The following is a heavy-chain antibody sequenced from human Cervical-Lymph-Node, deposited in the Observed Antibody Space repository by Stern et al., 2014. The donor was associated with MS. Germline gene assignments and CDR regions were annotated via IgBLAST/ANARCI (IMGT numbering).Heavy chain of an antibody. CDR1: GFTFDDYA. D-gene: IGHD6-19*01. V-gene: IGHV3-9*01. Sequence: QLVQSGGGLVQPGRSLRLSCAASGFTFDDYAMHWVRQAPGKGLEWVSGISWNSGSIGYADSVKGRFTISRDNAKNSLYLQMNSLRAEDTALYYCAKGQIAVAGTWFDPWGQGTLVTVSS. CDR2: ISWNSGSI. J-gene: IGHJ5*02. CDR3: AKGQIAVAGTWFDP.